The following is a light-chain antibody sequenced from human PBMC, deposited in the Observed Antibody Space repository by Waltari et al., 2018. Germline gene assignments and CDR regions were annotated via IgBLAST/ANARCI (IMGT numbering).Light chain of an antibody. V-gene: IGLV2-11*01. CDR3: CSYAGSYTPWV. Sequence: QSALTQPRSVSGSPGQSVTISCTGTSSDVGGYNFVSWYQQHPGKAPKLIVYSVNKLPSGVPDRFACSKSGNTASLTISGLQAEDEADYYCCSYAGSYTPWVFGGGTKVTVL. J-gene: IGLJ3*02. CDR1: SSDVGGYNF. CDR2: SVN.